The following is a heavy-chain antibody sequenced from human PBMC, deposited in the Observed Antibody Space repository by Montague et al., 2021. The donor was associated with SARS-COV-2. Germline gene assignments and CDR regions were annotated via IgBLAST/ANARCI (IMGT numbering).Heavy chain of an antibody. Sequence: SLRLSCAASEFAFSSYAMSWVRQAPGKGLEWVSAIYSGGSSIFYADSVKGRFTISRDKSKNTLYLQMNSLRAEDTAVYYCAKSAWSVADAFDIWGQGTMVTVSS. CDR1: EFAFSSYA. V-gene: IGHV3-23*05. CDR2: IYSGGSSI. J-gene: IGHJ3*02. CDR3: AKSAWSVADAFDI. D-gene: IGHD3-3*01.